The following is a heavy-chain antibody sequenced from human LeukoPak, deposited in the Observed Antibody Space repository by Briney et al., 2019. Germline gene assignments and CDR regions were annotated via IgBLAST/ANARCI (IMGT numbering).Heavy chain of an antibody. V-gene: IGHV1-2*02. CDR3: ARSAGSAFFDY. J-gene: IGHJ4*02. CDR2: IYSESGDT. CDR1: GYTFTGFY. Sequence: GASVKVSCKASGYTFTGFYIHWVRQAPGQGLEWMGWIYSESGDTNYAQKFQGRVTMTRDTSISTAYMELSRLTSDDTAVYYCARSAGSAFFDYWGQGTLVTVSS. D-gene: IGHD2-15*01.